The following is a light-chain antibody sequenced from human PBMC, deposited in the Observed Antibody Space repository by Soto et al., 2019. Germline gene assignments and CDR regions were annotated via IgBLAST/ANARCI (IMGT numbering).Light chain of an antibody. CDR2: EVI. CDR3: QSYDSSLSGRDV. V-gene: IGLV2-14*02. CDR1: SSDVGTFNL. J-gene: IGLJ1*01. Sequence: QSVLTQVASVSGSPGQSITISCTGTSSDVGTFNLVSWYQQHPGKAPRLMIYEVIKRPSGVSDRFSGSKSGTTASLAISGLQAEDEADYHCQSYDSSLSGRDVFGTGTKVTVL.